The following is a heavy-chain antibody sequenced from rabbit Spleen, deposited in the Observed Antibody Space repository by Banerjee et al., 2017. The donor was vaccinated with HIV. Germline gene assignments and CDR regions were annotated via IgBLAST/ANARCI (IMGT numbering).Heavy chain of an antibody. CDR1: GFSFGDRDV. J-gene: IGHJ4*01. CDR2: INVATGKP. D-gene: IGHD1-1*01. CDR3: ARDLVGVIGWNSYL. V-gene: IGHV1S40*01. Sequence: QSLEESGGGLVQPEGSLTLTCTASGFSFGDRDVMCWVRQAPGKGLEWIACINVATGKPVYATWAKGRFTISRTSSTTVTLRMTSLTAADTATYFCARDLVGVIGWNSYLWGQGTLVTVS.